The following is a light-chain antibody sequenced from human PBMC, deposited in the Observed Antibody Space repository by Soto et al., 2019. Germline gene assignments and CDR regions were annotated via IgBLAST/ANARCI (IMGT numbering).Light chain of an antibody. CDR1: QSISYW. J-gene: IGKJ2*01. Sequence: DIQMTQSPSTLSASVGDRVTITCRASQSISYWLAWYQQKPGEAPKLLIYKASSLENEVPSRFSGSGSGTEFTLTISSLQPDDFATYYCQQYDSYSPYTFGQGTNLEIK. CDR3: QQYDSYSPYT. V-gene: IGKV1-5*03. CDR2: KAS.